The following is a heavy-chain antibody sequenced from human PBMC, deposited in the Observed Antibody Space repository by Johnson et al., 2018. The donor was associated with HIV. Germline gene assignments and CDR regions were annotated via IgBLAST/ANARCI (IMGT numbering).Heavy chain of an antibody. CDR3: ARYKLDPHAWGDAFDI. Sequence: QVHLVESGGGVVQPERSLRLSCAASGFTFSGYGMHWVRQAPGKGLEWVAVISYDGSNKYYADSVKGRFTISRDNSKNTLYLQMNSLRAEDTAVYYCARYKLDPHAWGDAFDIWGQGTMVTVSS. D-gene: IGHD3-16*01. CDR1: GFTFSGYG. V-gene: IGHV3-30*19. CDR2: ISYDGSNK. J-gene: IGHJ3*02.